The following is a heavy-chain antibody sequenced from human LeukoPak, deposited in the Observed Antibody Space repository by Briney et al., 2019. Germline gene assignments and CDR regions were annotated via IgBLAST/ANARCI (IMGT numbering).Heavy chain of an antibody. D-gene: IGHD5-18*01. CDR2: VSGSGGST. CDR3: AKDARYSYGQGYFDY. CDR1: GFTFSSYA. J-gene: IGHJ4*02. V-gene: IGHV3-23*01. Sequence: GGSLRLSCAASGFTFSSYAMSWVRQAPGKGLEWVSAVSGSGGSTYCADSVKGRFTISRDNSKNTLYLQMNSLRAEDTAVYYCAKDARYSYGQGYFDYWGQGTLVTVSS.